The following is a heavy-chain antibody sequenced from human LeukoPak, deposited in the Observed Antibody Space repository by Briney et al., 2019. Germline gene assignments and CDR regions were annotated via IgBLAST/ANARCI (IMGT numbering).Heavy chain of an antibody. CDR1: GFTFSSYE. Sequence: GRSLRLSCAASGFTFSSYEMNWVRQAPGKGLEWVSYISSSGSTIYYADSVKGRFTISRDNAKNSLYLQMNSLRAEDTAVYYCAELGITMIGGVWGKGTPVTISS. CDR3: AELGITMIGGV. J-gene: IGHJ6*04. D-gene: IGHD3-10*02. CDR2: ISSSGSTI. V-gene: IGHV3-48*03.